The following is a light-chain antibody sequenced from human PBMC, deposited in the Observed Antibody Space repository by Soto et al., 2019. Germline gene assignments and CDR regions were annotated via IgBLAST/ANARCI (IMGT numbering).Light chain of an antibody. CDR1: QSISSW. J-gene: IGKJ1*01. V-gene: IGKV1-5*03. CDR2: KAS. Sequence: DIQMTQSPSNLSASVGDRVTITCRASQSISSWLAWYQQKPGKAPKLLIYKASSLESGVPSRFSGSGSGTEFTLTIRSLQPDDFATYYCQQYNSWWTFGQGTKVEIK. CDR3: QQYNSWWT.